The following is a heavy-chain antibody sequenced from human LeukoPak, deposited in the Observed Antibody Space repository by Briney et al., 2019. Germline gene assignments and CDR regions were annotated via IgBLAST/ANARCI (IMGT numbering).Heavy chain of an antibody. CDR2: MNPNSGNT. J-gene: IGHJ5*01. CDR1: GYTFTSYD. D-gene: IGHD1-26*01. Sequence: ASVKVSCKASGYTFTSYDINWVRQATGQGLEWMGWMNPNSGNTGYAQKFQGRVTMTRNTSIRTAYMELSSLRSEDTAVYYCARASGSYWWFDSWGQGTLVTVSS. CDR3: ARASGSYWWFDS. V-gene: IGHV1-8*01.